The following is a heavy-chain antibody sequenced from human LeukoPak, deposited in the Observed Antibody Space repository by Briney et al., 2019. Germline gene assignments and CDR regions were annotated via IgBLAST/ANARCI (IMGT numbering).Heavy chain of an antibody. J-gene: IGHJ4*02. CDR2: IYYSGST. CDR3: ARSSYCGGDCYYIDY. Sequence: SETLSLTCTVSVGSIRSGVYYWSWIRQHPGKGLEWIGYIYYSGSTYNNPSLKSRVTISVDTSKNQFSLKLSSVTAADTAVYYCARSSYCGGDCYYIDYWGQGTLVTVSS. V-gene: IGHV4-31*03. D-gene: IGHD2-21*02. CDR1: VGSIRSGVYY.